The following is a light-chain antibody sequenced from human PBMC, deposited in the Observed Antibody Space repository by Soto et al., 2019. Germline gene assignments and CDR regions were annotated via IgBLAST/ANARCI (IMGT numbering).Light chain of an antibody. CDR2: GAS. J-gene: IGKJ5*01. CDR1: QTILTN. V-gene: IGKV3-15*01. Sequence: EIVLTKSPCTLSLYTGERATLSCRASQTILTNLAWYQQKPGQTPRLLVYGASTRATGIPARFSGSGSGTEFTLTISSLQSEDFAVYYCQQYTKWPITFGQGARLEI. CDR3: QQYTKWPIT.